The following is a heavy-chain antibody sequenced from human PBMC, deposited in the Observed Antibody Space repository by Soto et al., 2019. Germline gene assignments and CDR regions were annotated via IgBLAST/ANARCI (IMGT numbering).Heavy chain of an antibody. CDR1: GGTFSSYA. CDR3: AVAVAGTGGYYYYGMDV. CDR2: IIPIFGTA. V-gene: IGHV1-69*13. J-gene: IGHJ6*02. Sequence: ASVKVSCKASGGTFSSYAISWVRQAPGQGLEWMGGIIPIFGTANYAQKFQGRVTITADESTSTAYMELSSLRSEDTAVYYCAVAVAGTGGYYYYGMDVWGQGTTVTVSS. D-gene: IGHD6-19*01.